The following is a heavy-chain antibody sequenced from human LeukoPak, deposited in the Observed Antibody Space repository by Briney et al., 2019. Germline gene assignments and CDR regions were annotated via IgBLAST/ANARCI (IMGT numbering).Heavy chain of an antibody. CDR3: ARDPVGAAGDFDY. J-gene: IGHJ4*02. CDR1: GFTFSTYW. V-gene: IGHV3-74*01. Sequence: GGSLRLSCAASGFTFSTYWMHWVRQAPGKGLVWVSRINTDGSTTDYADSVKGRFTMSRDNAKNTLYLQMSSLRAEDTALYYCARDPVGAAGDFDYWAQGTLVTVAS. CDR2: INTDGSTT. D-gene: IGHD1-26*01.